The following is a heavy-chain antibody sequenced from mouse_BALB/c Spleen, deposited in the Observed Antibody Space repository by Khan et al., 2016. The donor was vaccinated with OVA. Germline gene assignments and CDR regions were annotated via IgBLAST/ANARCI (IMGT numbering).Heavy chain of an antibody. CDR3: TRIYRSDFDY. V-gene: IGHV1-20*02. J-gene: IGHJ2*01. CDR2: INPHIGET. Sequence: VQLQQSGPELVRPGASVKISCTASGYSFTGYFMNWVMQSHGKSLEWIGRINPHIGETFYNQRFKDKATLNVDESSSTAHMELRSLASEDSAVYYCTRIYRSDFDYWGQGTTLTVSS. CDR1: GYSFTGYF. D-gene: IGHD1-1*01.